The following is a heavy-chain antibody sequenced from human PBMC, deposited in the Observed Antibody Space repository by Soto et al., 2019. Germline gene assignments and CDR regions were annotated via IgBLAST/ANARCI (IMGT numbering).Heavy chain of an antibody. CDR3: ARHKQLLWFGESDAFDI. Sequence: EVKLLESGGGLVQPGGSLRLSCAASGFTFTSYAMSWVRQAPGKGLEWVSSISSSSSYIYYADSVKGRFTISRDNAKNSLYLQMNSLRAEDTAVYYCARHKQLLWFGESDAFDIWGQGTMVTVSS. D-gene: IGHD3-10*01. CDR1: GFTFTSYA. J-gene: IGHJ3*02. V-gene: IGHV3-21*01. CDR2: ISSSSSYI.